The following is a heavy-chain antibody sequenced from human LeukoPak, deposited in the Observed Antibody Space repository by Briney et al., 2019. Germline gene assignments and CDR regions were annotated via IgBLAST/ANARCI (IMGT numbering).Heavy chain of an antibody. V-gene: IGHV1-18*01. J-gene: IGHJ4*02. D-gene: IGHD3-10*01. CDR3: ATITYYYGSGSYLDY. CDR2: ISAYNGNT. CDR1: GYTFTSYG. Sequence: EASVKVSCKASGYTFTSYGISWVRQAPGQGLEWMGWISAYNGNTNYAQKFQGRVTMTEDTSTDTAYMELSSLRSEDTAVYYCATITYYYGSGSYLDYWGQGTLVTVSS.